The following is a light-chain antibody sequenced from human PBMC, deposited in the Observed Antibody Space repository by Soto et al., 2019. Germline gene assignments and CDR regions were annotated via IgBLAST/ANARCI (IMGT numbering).Light chain of an antibody. CDR1: SSDVGSYDL. Sequence: QSVLTQPASVSGSPGQSITISCTGTSSDVGSYDLVSWYQQHPGKAPKLIIYEVTMRPSGVSNRFSASKSGNTASLTISGLQPEDEADYYCCSYAGGGTLVFGGGTKLTVL. V-gene: IGLV2-23*02. CDR3: CSYAGGGTLV. CDR2: EVT. J-gene: IGLJ3*02.